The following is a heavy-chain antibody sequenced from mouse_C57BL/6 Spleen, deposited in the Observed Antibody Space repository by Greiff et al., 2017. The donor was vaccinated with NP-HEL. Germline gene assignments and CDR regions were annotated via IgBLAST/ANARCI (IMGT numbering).Heavy chain of an antibody. Sequence: QVQLQQPGAELVKPGASVKLSCKASGYTFTSYWMQWVKQRPGQGLEWIGEIDPSDSYTSYNQKFKGKATLTVDTSSSTAYMQLSSLTSEDSAVYYCARLGLGRRDYWGQGTTLTVSS. D-gene: IGHD4-1*01. V-gene: IGHV1-50*01. CDR1: GYTFTSYW. J-gene: IGHJ2*01. CDR2: IDPSDSYT. CDR3: ARLGLGRRDY.